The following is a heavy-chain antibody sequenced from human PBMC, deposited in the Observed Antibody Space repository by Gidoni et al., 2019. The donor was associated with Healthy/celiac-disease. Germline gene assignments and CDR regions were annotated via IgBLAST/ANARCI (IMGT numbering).Heavy chain of an antibody. V-gene: IGHV4-38-2*02. Sequence: QVQLQESGPGLVKPSETLSLTCTVSGYSISSGYYWGWIRQPPGKGLAGIGSIYHSGSTYYNPSRKSRVTISVDTSKNQFSLKLSSVTAADTDVYYCAGGVVVLSGGYGMDVWGQGTTVTVSS. J-gene: IGHJ6*02. CDR3: AGGVVVLSGGYGMDV. CDR2: IYHSGST. D-gene: IGHD2-15*01. CDR1: GYSISSGYY.